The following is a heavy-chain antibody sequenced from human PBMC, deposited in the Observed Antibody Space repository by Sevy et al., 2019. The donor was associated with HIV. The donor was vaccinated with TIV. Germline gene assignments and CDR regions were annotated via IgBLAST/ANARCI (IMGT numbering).Heavy chain of an antibody. CDR3: ARDDGNYYFHY. Sequence: GGSLRLSCAASGFTFSKYWMGWVRQAPGKGLEWVANIKQDAGQKYYVDSVKGRFTISRDNAKNPLYLQMNSLSAEDTAVYFCARDDGNYYFHYWGQGTLVTVSS. D-gene: IGHD1-7*01. CDR2: IKQDAGQK. V-gene: IGHV3-7*01. CDR1: GFTFSKYW. J-gene: IGHJ4*02.